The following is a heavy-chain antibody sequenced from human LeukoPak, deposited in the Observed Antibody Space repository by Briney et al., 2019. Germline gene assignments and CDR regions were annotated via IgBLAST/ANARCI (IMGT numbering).Heavy chain of an antibody. CDR2: FDPEDGET. CDR3: ATVTAAAATGYYYYYMDV. D-gene: IGHD6-13*01. Sequence: ASVKVSCKVSGYTLTELSMHWVRQAPGKGLEWMGGFDPEDGETIYAQKFQGRVTMTEDTSTDTAYMELSSLRSEDTAVYYCATVTAAAATGYYYYYMDVWGKGTTVTVSS. CDR1: GYTLTELS. J-gene: IGHJ6*03. V-gene: IGHV1-24*01.